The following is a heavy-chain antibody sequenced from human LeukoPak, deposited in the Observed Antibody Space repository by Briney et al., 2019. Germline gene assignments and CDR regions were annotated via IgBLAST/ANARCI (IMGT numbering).Heavy chain of an antibody. CDR3: AKDGFGLQRGYYYGMDV. CDR2: IGTAGDT. Sequence: TGGSLRLSCAASGFTFSSYDMHWVRQATGKGLEWVSAIGTAGDTYYPGSVKGRFTISRENAKNSLYLQMNSLRAGDTAVYYCAKDGFGLQRGYYYGMDVWGQGTTVTVSS. CDR1: GFTFSSYD. J-gene: IGHJ6*02. V-gene: IGHV3-13*01. D-gene: IGHD3/OR15-3a*01.